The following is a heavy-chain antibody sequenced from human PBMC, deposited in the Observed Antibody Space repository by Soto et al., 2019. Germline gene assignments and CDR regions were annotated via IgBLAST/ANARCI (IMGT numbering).Heavy chain of an antibody. CDR2: ISAYNGDT. D-gene: IGHD3-3*01. CDR1: GYTFSDYG. V-gene: IGHV1-18*01. Sequence: QVQLVQSGAEVAKPGASVKVSCKSSGYTFSDYGISWVRQAPGQGLEWMGWISAYNGDTNYAHKFQGRVTMTTDTSTSTAYLELSSLRSDDTAVYYCARTGRFLEWLSTFDYWGQGNLVTVSS. CDR3: ARTGRFLEWLSTFDY. J-gene: IGHJ4*02.